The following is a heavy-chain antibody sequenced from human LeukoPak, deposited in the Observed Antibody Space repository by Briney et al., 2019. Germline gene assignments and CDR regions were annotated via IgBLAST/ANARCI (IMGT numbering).Heavy chain of an antibody. D-gene: IGHD6-19*01. CDR1: GYTFTSYG. CDR3: AKDGEAVAGTGFDY. Sequence: GASVKVSCKASGYTFTSYGISWVRQAPGQGLEWMGWISAYNGNTNYAQKLQGRVTMTTDTSTSTAYMELRSLRSDGTAVYYCAKDGEAVAGTGFDYWGQGTLVTVSS. J-gene: IGHJ4*02. V-gene: IGHV1-18*04. CDR2: ISAYNGNT.